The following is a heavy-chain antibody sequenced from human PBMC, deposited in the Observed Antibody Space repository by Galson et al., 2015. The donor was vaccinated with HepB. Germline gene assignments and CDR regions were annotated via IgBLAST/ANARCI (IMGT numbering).Heavy chain of an antibody. J-gene: IGHJ4*02. Sequence: SVKVSCKASGGTFSSYAISWVRQAPGQGLEWMGRIIPILRIANYAQKFQGRVTITADKSTSTAYMELSSLRSEDTAVYYCARDGQLRGGYWGQGTLVTVSS. CDR1: GGTFSSYA. CDR2: IIPILRIA. D-gene: IGHD2-2*01. CDR3: ARDGQLRGGY. V-gene: IGHV1-69*04.